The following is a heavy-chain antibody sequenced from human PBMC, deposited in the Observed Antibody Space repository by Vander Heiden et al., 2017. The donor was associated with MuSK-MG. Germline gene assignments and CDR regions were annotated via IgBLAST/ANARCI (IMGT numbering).Heavy chain of an antibody. CDR3: ARAARSGIVTAGSVEYYYYYMDV. CDR2: TYYRSKWYN. Sequence: QVQLQQSGPGLVKPSQTLSLPCAISGDSVSSNSAAWHWIRQSPSRGLEWLGRTYYRSKWYNDYALSVKSRITINPDTSKNQVSLQLTSVTPEDTAVYYCARAARSGIVTAGSVEYYYYYMDVWGKGTSVTVSS. D-gene: IGHD6-13*01. V-gene: IGHV6-1*01. CDR1: GDSVSSNSAA. J-gene: IGHJ6*03.